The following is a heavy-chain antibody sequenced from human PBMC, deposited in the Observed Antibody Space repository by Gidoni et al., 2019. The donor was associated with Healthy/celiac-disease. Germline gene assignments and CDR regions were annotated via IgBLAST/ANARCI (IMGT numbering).Heavy chain of an antibody. CDR1: GCSISSSNW. Sequence: QVQLQESGPGLVKPSGTLSLPCAVSGCSISSSNWWSWVRQPPGKGLEWSGEIYHSGSTNYNPSLKSRVTISVDKSKNQVSLKLSSVTAADTAVYYCARVQVRGSPDAFDIWGQGTMVTVSS. V-gene: IGHV4-4*02. CDR3: ARVQVRGSPDAFDI. J-gene: IGHJ3*02. D-gene: IGHD3-10*01. CDR2: IYHSGST.